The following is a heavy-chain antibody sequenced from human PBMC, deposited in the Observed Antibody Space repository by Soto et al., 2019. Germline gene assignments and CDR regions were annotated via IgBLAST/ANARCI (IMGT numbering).Heavy chain of an antibody. CDR1: GFTFSSYW. J-gene: IGHJ3*02. D-gene: IGHD1-1*01. V-gene: IGHV3-74*01. Sequence: GGSLRLSCAASGFTFSSYWMHWARQAPGKGLVWVSRINSDGSSTSYADSVKGRFTISRDNAKNTLYLQMNSLRAEDTAVYYCARSRRNWNHLPGAFDIWGQGTMVTVSS. CDR2: INSDGSST. CDR3: ARSRRNWNHLPGAFDI.